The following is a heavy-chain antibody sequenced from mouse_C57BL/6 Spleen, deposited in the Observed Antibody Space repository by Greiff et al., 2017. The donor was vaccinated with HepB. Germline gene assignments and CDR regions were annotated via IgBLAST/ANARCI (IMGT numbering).Heavy chain of an antibody. Sequence: ESGPGLVKPSQSLSLTCSVTGYSITSGYYWNWIRQFPGNKLEWMGYISYDGSNNYNPSLKNRISITRDTSKNQFFLKLNSVTTEDTATYYCARDHRELDFDYWGQGTTLTVSS. CDR3: ARDHRELDFDY. CDR2: ISYDGSN. D-gene: IGHD3-1*01. J-gene: IGHJ2*01. CDR1: GYSITSGYY. V-gene: IGHV3-6*01.